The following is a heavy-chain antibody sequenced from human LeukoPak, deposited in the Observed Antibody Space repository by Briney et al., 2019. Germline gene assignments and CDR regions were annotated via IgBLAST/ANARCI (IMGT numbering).Heavy chain of an antibody. V-gene: IGHV3-9*01. J-gene: IGHJ4*02. D-gene: IGHD3-22*01. CDR1: SSGDYY. CDR3: AKEDSSGFYFDY. CDR2: ISWNSGSI. Sequence: SSGDYYWSWIRQPPGKGLEWVSGISWNSGSIGYADSVKGRFTISRDNAKNSLYLQMNSLRAEDTALYYCAKEDSSGFYFDYWGQGTLVTVSS.